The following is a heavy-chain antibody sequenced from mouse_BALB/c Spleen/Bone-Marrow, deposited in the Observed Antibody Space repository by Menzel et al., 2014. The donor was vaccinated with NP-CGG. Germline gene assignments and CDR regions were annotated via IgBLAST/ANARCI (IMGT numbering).Heavy chain of an antibody. CDR3: ATYYRYDGAY. D-gene: IGHD2-14*01. Sequence: VRLVESGPGLVAPSQSLSITCTASGFSLXSFGIHWVRQPPGKGLEWLGVIWAGGSTNYDSAFMSRLTISKDDSKSQVFLKMSSLQTDDTAMYYCATYYRYDGAYWGQGTLVTVSA. CDR2: IWAGGST. V-gene: IGHV2-9*02. CDR1: GFSLXSFG. J-gene: IGHJ3*01.